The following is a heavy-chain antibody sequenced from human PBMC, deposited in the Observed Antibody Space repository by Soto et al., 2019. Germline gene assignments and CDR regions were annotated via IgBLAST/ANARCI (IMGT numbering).Heavy chain of an antibody. V-gene: IGHV4-31*03. D-gene: IGHD2-15*01. J-gene: IGHJ5*02. CDR2: IYYSGST. CDR1: GGSISSGGYY. Sequence: QVQLQESGPGLVKPSQTLSLTCTVSGGSISSGGYYWSWIRQHPGKGLEWIGYIYYSGSTYYNPSLKSRVTMSVDTSKNQFSLKLSSVTAADTAVYYCARDRGYCSGGSCYNGWFDPWGQGTLVTVSS. CDR3: ARDRGYCSGGSCYNGWFDP.